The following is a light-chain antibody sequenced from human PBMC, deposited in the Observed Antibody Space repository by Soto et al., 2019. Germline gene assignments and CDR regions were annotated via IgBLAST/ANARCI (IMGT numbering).Light chain of an antibody. CDR1: SSDVGGYNH. V-gene: IGLV2-14*01. CDR3: SSYTTSNTLV. CDR2: EVS. J-gene: IGLJ2*01. Sequence: QSALTQPASVSGSPGQSITISCTGSSSDVGGYNHVSWYQQHPGKAPKLMIYEVSNRPSGISNRFSGSKSGNTASLTISGLRTEDEADYFCSSYTTSNTLVFGGGTKLTVL.